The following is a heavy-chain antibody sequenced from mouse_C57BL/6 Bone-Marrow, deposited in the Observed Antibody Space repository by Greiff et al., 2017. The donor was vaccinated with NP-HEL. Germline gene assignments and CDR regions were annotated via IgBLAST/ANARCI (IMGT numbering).Heavy chain of an antibody. CDR1: GFTFSSYA. CDR3: TRDPTGLLWYFDV. J-gene: IGHJ1*03. V-gene: IGHV5-9-1*02. Sequence: EVHLVESGEGLVKPGGSLKLSCAASGFTFSSYAMSWVRQTPEKRLEWVAYISSGGDYIYYADTVKGRFTISRDNARNTLYLQMSSLKSEDTAMYYCTRDPTGLLWYFDVWGTGTTVTVSS. D-gene: IGHD2-1*01. CDR2: ISSGGDYI.